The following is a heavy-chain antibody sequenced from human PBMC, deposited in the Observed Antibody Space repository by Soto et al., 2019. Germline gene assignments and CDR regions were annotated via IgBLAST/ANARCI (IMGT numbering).Heavy chain of an antibody. D-gene: IGHD3-22*01. CDR3: ARGTGRYYTHIEY. V-gene: IGHV4-30-4*01. CDR1: GGSISSGDYY. J-gene: IGHJ4*02. CDR2: VFYTGSAY. Sequence: PSETLSLTCTVSGGSISSGDYYWSWIRQPPGKGLEWIGYVFYTGSAYYYNPSLKSRVTISVDTSKNQFSLKLSSVTAADTAVYYCARGTGRYYTHIEYWGQGTLVTVSS.